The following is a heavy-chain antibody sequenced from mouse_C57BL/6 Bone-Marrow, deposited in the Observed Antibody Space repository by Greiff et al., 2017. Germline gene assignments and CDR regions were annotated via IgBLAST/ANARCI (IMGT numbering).Heavy chain of an antibody. CDR2: IRSKSNNYAT. J-gene: IGHJ3*01. CDR1: GFSFNTYA. V-gene: IGHV10-1*01. CDR3: VRHSLAY. Sequence: DVQLVGSGGGLVQPKGSLKLSCAASGFSFNTYAMNWVRQAPGKGLEWVARIRSKSNNYATYYADSVKDRFTISRDDSESMLYLQMNNLKTEDTAMYYCVRHSLAYWGQGTLVTVSA.